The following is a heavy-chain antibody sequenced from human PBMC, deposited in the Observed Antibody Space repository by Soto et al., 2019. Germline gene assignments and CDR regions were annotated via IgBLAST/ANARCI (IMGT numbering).Heavy chain of an antibody. CDR3: AKEDIVLMVSLRAFDY. V-gene: IGHV3-23*01. CDR2: ISVSGGTT. J-gene: IGHJ4*02. Sequence: EVQLLESGGALVKPGGSLSLSCPASGSTFSTYAMSWVRQAPGKGLEWVSAISVSGGTTYYADSVKGRFTISRDNSKNTLYLQMSSLRADDTAVYYCAKEDIVLMVSLRAFDYWGQGTLVTVSS. CDR1: GSTFSTYA. D-gene: IGHD2-8*01.